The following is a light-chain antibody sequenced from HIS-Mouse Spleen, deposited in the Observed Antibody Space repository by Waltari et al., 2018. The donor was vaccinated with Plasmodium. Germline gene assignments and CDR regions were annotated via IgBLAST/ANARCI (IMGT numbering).Light chain of an antibody. CDR3: QVWDSSSDHRV. J-gene: IGLJ3*02. CDR2: DDS. CDR1: NIGSKS. V-gene: IGLV3-21*02. Sequence: SYVLTQPPSVSVAPGQTARITCGGNNIGSKSVHCYQQKTGQAPVLVVYDDSYRPSGIPERFSGSNSGNTATLTISSVEAGDEADYYCQVWDSSSDHRVFGGGTKLTVL.